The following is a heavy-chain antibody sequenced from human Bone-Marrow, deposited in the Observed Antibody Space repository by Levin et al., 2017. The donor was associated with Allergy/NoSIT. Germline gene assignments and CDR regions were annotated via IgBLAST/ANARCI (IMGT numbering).Heavy chain of an antibody. Sequence: LSLTCTVSGGSLSSYSWSWIRQLPGRGLEWVGYIYNSGTTNYNSALMSRLTMSLDTSNNQFSLKLRSVTTADTAIYYCASLRPGNYYYYGFDVWGQGATVTVSS. CDR2: IYNSGTT. CDR3: ASLRPGNYYYYGFDV. D-gene: IGHD4-17*01. CDR1: GGSLSSYS. V-gene: IGHV4-59*01. J-gene: IGHJ6*02.